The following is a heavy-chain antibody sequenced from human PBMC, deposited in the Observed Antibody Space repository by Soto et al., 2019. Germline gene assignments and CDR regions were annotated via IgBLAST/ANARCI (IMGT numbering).Heavy chain of an antibody. CDR1: GYTFTSYD. CDR2: MNPNSGNT. V-gene: IGHV1-8*01. D-gene: IGHD6-19*01. Sequence: ASVKVSCKASGYTFTSYDINWVRQATGQGLEWMGWMNPNSGNTGYAQKFQGRVTMTRNTSISTAYMELSSLRSEDTAVYYCARGRPEQQWREGMPNYWGQGTLVTVSS. J-gene: IGHJ4*02. CDR3: ARGRPEQQWREGMPNY.